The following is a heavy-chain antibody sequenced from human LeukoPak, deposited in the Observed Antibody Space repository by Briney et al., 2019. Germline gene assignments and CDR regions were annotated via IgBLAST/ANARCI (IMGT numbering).Heavy chain of an antibody. Sequence: ASVKVSCKASGYTFTSYAMNWVRQAPGQRLEWMGWINAGNGNTKYSQKFQGRVTITRDTSASTAYMELSSLRSEDTAVYYCARDRLVRGVNPFDYWGQGTLVTVSS. CDR3: ARDRLVRGVNPFDY. D-gene: IGHD3-10*01. CDR2: INAGNGNT. J-gene: IGHJ4*02. V-gene: IGHV1-3*01. CDR1: GYTFTSYA.